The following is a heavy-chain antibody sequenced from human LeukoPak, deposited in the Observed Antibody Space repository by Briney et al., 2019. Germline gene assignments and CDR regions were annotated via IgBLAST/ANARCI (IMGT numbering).Heavy chain of an antibody. Sequence: GGSLRLSCAASGFTFSSYGMHWVRKAPGKGLEGVAFLRYDGSYKYYADSVKGRFTISRDNSKNTLYLQMNSLRAEDTAVYYCAKGVSSGWNWFDPWGQGTLVTVSS. CDR3: AKGVSSGWNWFDP. CDR2: LRYDGSYK. D-gene: IGHD6-19*01. CDR1: GFTFSSYG. J-gene: IGHJ5*02. V-gene: IGHV3-30*02.